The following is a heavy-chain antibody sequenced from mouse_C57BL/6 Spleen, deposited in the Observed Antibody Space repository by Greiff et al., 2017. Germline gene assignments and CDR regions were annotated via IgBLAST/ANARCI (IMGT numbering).Heavy chain of an antibody. CDR3: AREEGGYIDAMDY. D-gene: IGHD2-2*01. J-gene: IGHJ4*01. V-gene: IGHV1-53*01. Sequence: QVQLQQPGTELVKPGASVKLSCKASGYTFTSYWMHWVKQRPGQGLEWIGNINPSNGGTNYNEKFKSKATLTVDKSSSTAYMQLSSLTSEDSAVYYGAREEGGYIDAMDYWGQGTSVTVSS. CDR2: INPSNGGT. CDR1: GYTFTSYW.